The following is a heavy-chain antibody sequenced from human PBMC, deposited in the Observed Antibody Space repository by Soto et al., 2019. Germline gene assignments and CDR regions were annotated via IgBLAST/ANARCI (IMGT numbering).Heavy chain of an antibody. CDR3: AKPGMATIRGSMGEWYYLDY. CDR1: GFTFSTYG. Sequence: GGSLRLSCAASGFTFSTYGMQWVRQAPGKGLECVALISSDGGNKYFADSVKGRFTISRDNSKNTVYLQMNSLRAEDTAVYYCAKPGMATIRGSMGEWYYLDYWGQGTLVTVSS. V-gene: IGHV3-30*18. D-gene: IGHD5-12*01. CDR2: ISSDGGNK. J-gene: IGHJ4*02.